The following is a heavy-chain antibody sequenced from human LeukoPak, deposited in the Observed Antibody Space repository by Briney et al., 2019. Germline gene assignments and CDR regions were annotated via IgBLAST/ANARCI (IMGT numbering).Heavy chain of an antibody. CDR2: IKQDGSET. V-gene: IGHV3-7*01. D-gene: IGHD4-17*01. CDR1: GFTFSSYW. CDR3: ARYGLGDTFVI. Sequence: GGSLRLSCAASGFTFSSYWMSWVRQAPGKGLEWVASIKQDGSETRYVDSVKGRFTIFRDNTKTSLYLQMNSLRAEDTAVYYCARYGLGDTFVIWGQGTVVTVSS. J-gene: IGHJ3*02.